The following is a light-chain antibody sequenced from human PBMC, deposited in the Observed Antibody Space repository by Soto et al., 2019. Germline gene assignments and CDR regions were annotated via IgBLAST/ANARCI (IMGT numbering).Light chain of an antibody. J-gene: IGKJ3*01. CDR2: RAS. CDR1: QSINSW. V-gene: IGKV1-5*03. CDR3: QHYDSYSGP. Sequence: DIQMTQSPSTLSASVGDRVTITCRASQSINSWLAWYQQKPGKAPRLLIYRASSLEGGVPSRFSGSGSGAEFTLTISSLQHDDFATYYCQHYDSYSGPFGPGTKVDIK.